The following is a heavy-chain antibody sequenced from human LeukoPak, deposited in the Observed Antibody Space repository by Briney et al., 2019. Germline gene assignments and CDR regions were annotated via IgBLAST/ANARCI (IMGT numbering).Heavy chain of an antibody. CDR2: IIPIFGTP. CDR1: GGAFRSYA. V-gene: IGHV1-69*13. Sequence: SVKVSCKASGGAFRSYAVSWVRQAPGQGLEWMGGIIPIFGTPNYAQKFQGRVTITADESTSTAYMELSSLRSEDTAVYYCARGSAHCSGASCYNYFDYWGQGTLVTVSS. J-gene: IGHJ4*02. D-gene: IGHD2-15*01. CDR3: ARGSAHCSGASCYNYFDY.